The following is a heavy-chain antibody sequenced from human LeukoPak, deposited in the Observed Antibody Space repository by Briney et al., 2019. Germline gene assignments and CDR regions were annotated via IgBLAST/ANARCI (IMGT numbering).Heavy chain of an antibody. CDR1: GFTFSDFW. Sequence: GGSLRLSCAGSGFTFSDFWMTWVRQTPGKGLEWVANIKEDGTEKNLVDSVKGRFTISRDNAKDSLFLQMNSLRAEDTAVYYCARDRGGSYDILTGHYTVGFFDYWGQGTLVTVSS. D-gene: IGHD3-9*01. CDR2: IKEDGTEK. V-gene: IGHV3-7*01. CDR3: ARDRGGSYDILTGHYTVGFFDY. J-gene: IGHJ4*02.